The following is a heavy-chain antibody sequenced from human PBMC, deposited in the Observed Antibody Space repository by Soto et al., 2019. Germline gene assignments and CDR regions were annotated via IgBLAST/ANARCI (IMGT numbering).Heavy chain of an antibody. CDR1: GGSFSGYY. CDR3: ARGDDDLIRTVTFDP. D-gene: IGHD4-4*01. CDR2: INHSGST. Sequence: PSETLSLTCAVYGGSFSGYYWSGIRQPPGKGLEWIGEINHSGSTNYNPSLKSRVTISVDTSKNQFSLKLSSVTAADTAVYYCARGDDDLIRTVTFDPWGQGTLVTVSS. J-gene: IGHJ5*02. V-gene: IGHV4-34*01.